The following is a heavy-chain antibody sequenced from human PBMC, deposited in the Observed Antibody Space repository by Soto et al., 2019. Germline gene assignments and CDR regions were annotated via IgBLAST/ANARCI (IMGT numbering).Heavy chain of an antibody. D-gene: IGHD3-16*01. J-gene: IGHJ5*02. CDR1: GGTFSSYA. CDR3: ARWYYERSSKWYGP. V-gene: IGHV1-46*03. Sequence: GASVKVSCKASGGTFSSYAISWVRQAPGQGLEWMGRINPSGGYTSYAQKFQGRVTMTRDTSTSTVYMELSSLRSEDTAVYYCARWYYERSSKWYGPWGQGTLVTVSS. CDR2: INPSGGYT.